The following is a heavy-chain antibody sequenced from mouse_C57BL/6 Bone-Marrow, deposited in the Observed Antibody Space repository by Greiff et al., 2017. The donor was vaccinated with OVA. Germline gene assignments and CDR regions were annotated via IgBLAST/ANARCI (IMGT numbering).Heavy chain of an antibody. CDR3: ARKYYGSSYWYFDV. Sequence: VKLQQPGAELVRPGTSVKLSCKASGYTFTSYWMHWVKQRPGQGLEWIGVIDPSDSYTNYNQKFKGKATLTVDTSSSTAYMQLSSLTSEDSAVYYCARKYYGSSYWYFDVWGTGTTVTVSS. V-gene: IGHV1-59*01. CDR2: IDPSDSYT. CDR1: GYTFTSYW. J-gene: IGHJ1*03. D-gene: IGHD1-1*01.